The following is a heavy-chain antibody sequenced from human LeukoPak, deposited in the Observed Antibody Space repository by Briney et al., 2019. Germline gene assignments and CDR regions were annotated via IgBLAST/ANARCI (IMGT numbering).Heavy chain of an antibody. D-gene: IGHD2-15*01. CDR3: AKDGSRAWDIGFQH. Sequence: GGSLRLSCAASGFTFSSYGMSWVRQAPGKGLEWVSAISGSGDSTYYADSVKGRFTISRDNSKNTLYLQMNSLRAEDTAVYYCAKDGSRAWDIGFQHWGQGTLVTVSS. V-gene: IGHV3-23*01. J-gene: IGHJ1*01. CDR2: ISGSGDST. CDR1: GFTFSSYG.